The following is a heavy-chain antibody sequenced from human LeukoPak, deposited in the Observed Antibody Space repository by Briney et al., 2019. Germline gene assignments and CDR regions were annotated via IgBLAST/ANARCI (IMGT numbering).Heavy chain of an antibody. V-gene: IGHV3-33*01. J-gene: IGHJ4*02. CDR3: ARAYTLKAYYDFWSGYHNGFDY. CDR1: GFTFSSYG. CDR2: IWYDGSNK. Sequence: PGGSLRLPCAASGFTFSSYGMHWVRQAPGKGLEWVAVIWYDGSNKYYADSVKGRFTISRDNSKNTLYLQMNSLRAEDTAVYYCARAYTLKAYYDFWSGYHNGFDYWGQGTLVTVSS. D-gene: IGHD3-3*01.